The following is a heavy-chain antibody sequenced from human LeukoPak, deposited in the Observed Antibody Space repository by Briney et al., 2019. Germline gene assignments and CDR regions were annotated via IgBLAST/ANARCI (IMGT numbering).Heavy chain of an antibody. CDR2: INSDGSST. V-gene: IGHV3-74*01. CDR3: ARGDYGDYLSYYYYMDV. D-gene: IGHD4-17*01. J-gene: IGHJ6*03. CDR1: GFTFSSYW. Sequence: GGSLRLSCAASGFTFSSYWMHWVRQAPGKVLVWVSRINSDGSSTSYADSVKGRFTISRDNAKNTLYLQMNSPRAEDTAVYYCARGDYGDYLSYYYYMDVWGKGTTVTISS.